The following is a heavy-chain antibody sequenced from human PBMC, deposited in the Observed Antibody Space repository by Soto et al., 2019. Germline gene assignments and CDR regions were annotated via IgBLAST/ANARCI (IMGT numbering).Heavy chain of an antibody. Sequence: TLYLRRIVPGGSSRSGDYYWSWIRQPPGKGLEWIGYIYYRGSTYYNPSLKSRVTISVDTFKNQFSLKLSSVTAADTAMYYCARAATGWGYSCDILDQGTMVAVS. CDR1: GGSSRSGDYY. V-gene: IGHV4-30-4*01. J-gene: IGHJ3*02. CDR2: IYYRGST. D-gene: IGHD2-15*01. CDR3: ARAATGWGYSCDI.